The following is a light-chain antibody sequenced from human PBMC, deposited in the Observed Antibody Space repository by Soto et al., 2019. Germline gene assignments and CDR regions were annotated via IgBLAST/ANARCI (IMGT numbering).Light chain of an antibody. CDR2: DNS. CDR3: AAWDDSLNGLV. V-gene: IGLV1-44*01. J-gene: IGLJ2*01. CDR1: SSNIGINN. Sequence: QSVLTQPPSASGAPGQRVTISCSGSSSNIGINNVNWYQQLPGTAPKLIMYDNSHRPSGVPDRFSGSKSGTSASLAISGLQSEDEADYSCAAWDDSLNGLVFGGGTKLTVL.